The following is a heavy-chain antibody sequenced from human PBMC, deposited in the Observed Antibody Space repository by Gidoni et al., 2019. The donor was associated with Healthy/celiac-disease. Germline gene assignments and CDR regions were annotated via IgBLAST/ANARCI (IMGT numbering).Heavy chain of an antibody. CDR1: GGSISSSSYY. CDR2: IYYSGST. V-gene: IGHV4-39*01. CDR3: AQGSHYYDSSGPVPGAFDI. Sequence: QLQLQESGPGLVKPSETLSLTCTVSGGSISSSSYYWGWIRQPPGKGLEWIGSIYYSGSTYYNPSLKSRVTISVDTSKNQFSLKLSSVTAADTAVYYCAQGSHYYDSSGPVPGAFDIWGQGTMVTVSS. J-gene: IGHJ3*02. D-gene: IGHD3-22*01.